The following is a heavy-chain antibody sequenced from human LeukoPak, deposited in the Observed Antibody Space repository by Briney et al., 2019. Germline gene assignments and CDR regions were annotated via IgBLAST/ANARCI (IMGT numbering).Heavy chain of an antibody. J-gene: IGHJ5*02. CDR2: IYSSGST. CDR3: ARGSLNWFDP. Sequence: SETLSLTCTVSGGSISSFYWTWIRQPAGKGLEWIGRIYSSGSTNYNPSLKSRVTISVDTSKNQFSLKLSSVTAADTAVYYCARGSLNWFDPWGQGTLVTVSS. CDR1: GGSISSFY. V-gene: IGHV4-4*07.